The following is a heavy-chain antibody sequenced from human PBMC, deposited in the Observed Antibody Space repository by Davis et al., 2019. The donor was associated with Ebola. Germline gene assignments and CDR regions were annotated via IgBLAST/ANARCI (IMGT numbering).Heavy chain of an antibody. J-gene: IGHJ6*04. V-gene: IGHV4-61*01. Sequence: GSLRLSCTVSGGSVSSGSYYWSWIRQPPGKGLEWIGYIYYSGSTNYNPSLKSRVTISVDTSKNQFSLKLSSVTAADTAVYYCASETHSSGIYCYYGMDVWGKGTTVTVSS. CDR3: ASETHSSGIYCYYGMDV. CDR2: IYYSGST. CDR1: GGSVSSGSYY. D-gene: IGHD3-22*01.